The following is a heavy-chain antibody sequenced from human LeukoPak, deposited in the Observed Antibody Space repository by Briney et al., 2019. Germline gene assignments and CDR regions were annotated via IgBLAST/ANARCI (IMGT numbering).Heavy chain of an antibody. CDR2: INPSGGST. CDR1: GYTFTSYY. CDR3: AREIVATILGY. J-gene: IGHJ4*02. V-gene: IGHV1-46*01. D-gene: IGHD5-12*01. Sequence: ASVKVSCKASGYTFTSYYMYWVRQAPGQGLEWMGIINPSGGSTSYAQKFQGRVTMTRDMSTSTVYMELSSLRSEDTAVYYCAREIVATILGYWGQGTLVTVSS.